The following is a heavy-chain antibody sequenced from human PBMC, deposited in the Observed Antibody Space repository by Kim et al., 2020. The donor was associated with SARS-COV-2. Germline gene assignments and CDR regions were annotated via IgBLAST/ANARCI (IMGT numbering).Heavy chain of an antibody. V-gene: IGHV3-30*18. Sequence: GGSLRLSCAASGFTFSSYGMHWVRQAPGKGLEWVAVISYDGSNKYYADYVKGRFTISRDNSKNTLYLQMNSLRAEDTAVYYCAKENYYGSGRGYYYYGMDVWGQGTTVTVSS. CDR3: AKENYYGSGRGYYYYGMDV. CDR1: GFTFSSYG. CDR2: ISYDGSNK. J-gene: IGHJ6*02. D-gene: IGHD3-10*01.